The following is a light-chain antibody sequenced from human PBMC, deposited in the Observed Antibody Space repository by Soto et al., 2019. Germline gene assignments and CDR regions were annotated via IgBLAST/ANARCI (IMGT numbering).Light chain of an antibody. CDR3: QQLGTSPFT. V-gene: IGKV3-15*01. CDR1: QSVSSN. J-gene: IGKJ3*01. Sequence: EIVMTQSPATLSVSPGERATLSCRASQSVSSNLAWYQQKPGQAPRLLIDGASTRATGIPARFSGSGSGTEFTLTISSLQSEDFAVYFCQQLGTSPFTFGPGTKVEIK. CDR2: GAS.